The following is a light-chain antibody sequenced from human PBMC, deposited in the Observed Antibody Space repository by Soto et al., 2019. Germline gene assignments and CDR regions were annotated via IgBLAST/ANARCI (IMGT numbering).Light chain of an antibody. Sequence: EIVLTQSPGTLSLSPGEIATLSFSASQSVSSRYLAWYQQKPGQAPRLLIYGASSRATGIPDRFSGSGSGTDFTLTISSLQPEDFATYYCQQSYSTPTFGQGTKVDIK. CDR1: QSVSSRY. CDR3: QQSYSTPT. J-gene: IGKJ1*01. V-gene: IGKV3-20*01. CDR2: GAS.